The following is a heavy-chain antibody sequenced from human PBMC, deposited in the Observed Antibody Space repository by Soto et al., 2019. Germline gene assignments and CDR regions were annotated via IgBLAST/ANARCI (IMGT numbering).Heavy chain of an antibody. Sequence: QVQLVESGGGAVQPGRSLRLSCAASGFTFSSYGMLWVRQAPGKGLEWVAIISYDGSNKYYADSVKGRFTISRDNSKNTLYLQMNSLRAEDTAVYYCARDRASKETAMVKYYYYYGMDVWGQGTTVTVSS. CDR2: ISYDGSNK. J-gene: IGHJ6*02. CDR1: GFTFSSYG. V-gene: IGHV3-30*03. D-gene: IGHD5-18*01. CDR3: ARDRASKETAMVKYYYYYGMDV.